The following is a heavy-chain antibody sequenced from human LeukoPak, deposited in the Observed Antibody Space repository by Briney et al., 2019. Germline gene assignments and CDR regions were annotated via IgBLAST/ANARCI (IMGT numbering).Heavy chain of an antibody. Sequence: ASVKVSCKASGYTFTSYDINWVRQATGQGLEWMGWMNPNSGNTGYAQKFQGRVTVTRNTSISTAYMELSSLRSEDTAVYYCARYGSGSYSDSYGMDVWGQGTTVTVSS. CDR2: MNPNSGNT. CDR3: ARYGSGSYSDSYGMDV. D-gene: IGHD3-10*01. V-gene: IGHV1-8*01. CDR1: GYTFTSYD. J-gene: IGHJ6*02.